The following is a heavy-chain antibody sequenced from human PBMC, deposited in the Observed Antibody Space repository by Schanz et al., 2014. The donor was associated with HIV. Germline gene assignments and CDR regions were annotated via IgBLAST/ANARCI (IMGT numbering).Heavy chain of an antibody. D-gene: IGHD3-10*01. J-gene: IGHJ6*02. CDR1: GFSFSTYG. Sequence: VQLVESGGGVVQPGRSLRLSCAASGFSFSTYGIHWVRQAPGKGLEWVAVISYDGIYKKYADSVKGRFTISRDNSKNTVHLQMNSLTLEDAAVYYCAKAITGNYYYYYGMDVWGQGTTVIVSS. CDR3: AKAITGNYYYYYGMDV. V-gene: IGHV3-30*18. CDR2: ISYDGIYK.